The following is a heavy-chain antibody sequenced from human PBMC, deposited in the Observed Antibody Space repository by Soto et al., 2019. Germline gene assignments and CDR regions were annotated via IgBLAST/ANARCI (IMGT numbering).Heavy chain of an antibody. J-gene: IGHJ4*02. CDR1: GFTFSSYA. V-gene: IGHV3-23*01. CDR3: AKDIKNSDVYWSTNY. Sequence: EVPLLESGGGLVQPGGSLRLSCAASGFTFSSYAMRWVRQAPGKGLEWVSAISSGAISTYYADSVKGRFTISRDNSNNSLYLQLNSLRAEDTVVYYCAKDIKNSDVYWSTNYWGQGTLVTVSS. D-gene: IGHD1-7*01. CDR2: ISSGAIST.